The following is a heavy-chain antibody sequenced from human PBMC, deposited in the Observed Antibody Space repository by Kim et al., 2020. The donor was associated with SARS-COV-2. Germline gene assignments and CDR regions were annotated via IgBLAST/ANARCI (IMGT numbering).Heavy chain of an antibody. V-gene: IGHV3-23*01. J-gene: IGHJ4*02. D-gene: IGHD6-13*01. CDR3: AKLYSSSWYYFDY. Sequence: YADTVKGRFTISRDNSKNTLYLQMNSRRAEDTAVYYCAKLYSSSWYYFDYGGQGTLVTVSS.